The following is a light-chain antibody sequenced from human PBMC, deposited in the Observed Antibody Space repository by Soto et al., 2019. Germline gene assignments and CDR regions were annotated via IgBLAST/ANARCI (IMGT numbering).Light chain of an antibody. CDR2: KAS. CDR1: QSISTS. J-gene: IGKJ4*01. Sequence: DIQMTQSPSILSASVGDRVTITCRASQSISTSLAWYQQKPGKAPNLIISKASNLETGVPSRFSGSGSGTEFTLTISSLQTDDFATYYCQQFGSYSLTFGGGTKVDIK. CDR3: QQFGSYSLT. V-gene: IGKV1-5*03.